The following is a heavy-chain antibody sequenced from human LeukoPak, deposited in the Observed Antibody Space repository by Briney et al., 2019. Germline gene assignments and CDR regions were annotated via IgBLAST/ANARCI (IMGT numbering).Heavy chain of an antibody. CDR1: GVTFRSYA. V-gene: IGHV3-23*01. CDR2: ISGSGGST. J-gene: IGHJ6*04. CDR3: AKNGDSGYDLFGYYYYGMDV. Sequence: QTGGSLRLSCAASGVTFRSYAMSWLRQAPGKGLECVSAISGSGGSTYYAASVKGRFTISSDSSKNTLYLQMNRLRAEDTAVYYCAKNGDSGYDLFGYYYYGMDVWGKGTTATVSS. D-gene: IGHD5-12*01.